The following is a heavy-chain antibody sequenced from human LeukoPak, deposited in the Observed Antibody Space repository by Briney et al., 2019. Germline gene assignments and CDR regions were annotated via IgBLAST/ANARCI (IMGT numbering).Heavy chain of an antibody. CDR2: IIPIFGTA. D-gene: IGHD3-9*01. CDR3: ARLLAPDYDILTGYRD. CDR1: GGTFSSHA. V-gene: IGHV1-69*06. J-gene: IGHJ4*02. Sequence: SVKVSCKASGGTFSSHAISWVRQAPGQGLEWMGGIIPIFGTANYAQKFQGRVTITADKSTSTAYMELSSLRSEDTAVYYCARLLAPDYDILTGYRDWGQGTLVTVSS.